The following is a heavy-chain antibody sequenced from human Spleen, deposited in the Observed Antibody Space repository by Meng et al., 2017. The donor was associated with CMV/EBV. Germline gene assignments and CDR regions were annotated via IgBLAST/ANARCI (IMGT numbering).Heavy chain of an antibody. V-gene: IGHV3-30*04. CDR1: GFTFSHYA. D-gene: IGHD4-23*01. CDR3: AKTLTVVTPNDAFDI. J-gene: IGHJ3*02. Sequence: GGSLRLSCAASGFTFSHYAMHWVRQAPGKGLEWVAVISLDGSNEYYADSVKGRFTISRDNLKNTLYLQMNSLRAEDTAVYYCAKTLTVVTPNDAFDIWGQGTMVTVSS. CDR2: ISLDGSNE.